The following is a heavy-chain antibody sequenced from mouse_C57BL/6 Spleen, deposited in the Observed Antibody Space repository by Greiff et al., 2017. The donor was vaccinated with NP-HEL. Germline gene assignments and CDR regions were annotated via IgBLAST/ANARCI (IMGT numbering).Heavy chain of an antibody. CDR2: IHPNSGST. J-gene: IGHJ4*01. CDR3: ARRPPITTVVATVDYYAMDY. Sequence: QVQLQQPGAELVKPGASVKLSCKASGYTFTSYWMHWVKQRPGQGLEWIGVIHPNSGSTNYNEKFKSKATLTVDKSSSTAYMQLSSLTSEDSAVYYCARRPPITTVVATVDYYAMDYWGQGTSVTVSS. V-gene: IGHV1-64*01. D-gene: IGHD1-1*01. CDR1: GYTFTSYW.